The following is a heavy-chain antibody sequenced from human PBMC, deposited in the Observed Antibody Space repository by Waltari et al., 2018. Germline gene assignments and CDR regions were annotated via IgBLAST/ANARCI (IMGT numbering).Heavy chain of an antibody. Sequence: EVQLVESGGGLVQPGGSLRLSCVASGFTFSRHWMRWVRQAPGKGLEWVASIKEDGSEKYYVDSVKGRFTISRDNAKNSLYLQMNSLRVVDTAEYYCARIIQSQRYMDVWGQGTTVSVSS. CDR1: GFTFSRHW. CDR3: ARIIQSQRYMDV. D-gene: IGHD3-16*02. J-gene: IGHJ6*02. V-gene: IGHV3-7*01. CDR2: IKEDGSEK.